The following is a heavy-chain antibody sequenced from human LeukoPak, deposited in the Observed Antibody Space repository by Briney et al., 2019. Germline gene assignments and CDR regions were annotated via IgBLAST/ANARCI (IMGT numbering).Heavy chain of an antibody. V-gene: IGHV3-30*18. CDR3: AKVGQAFDI. Sequence: GGSLRLSCAASGFTFSSCGMPWVRQAPGKGLEWVAVISYDGSNKYYADSVKGRFTISRDNSKNTLYLQMNSLRAEDTAVYYCAKVGQAFDIWGQGTMVTVSS. CDR2: ISYDGSNK. CDR1: GFTFSSCG. J-gene: IGHJ3*02.